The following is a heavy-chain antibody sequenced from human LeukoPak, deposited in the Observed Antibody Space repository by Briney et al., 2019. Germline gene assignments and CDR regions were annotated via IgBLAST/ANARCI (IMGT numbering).Heavy chain of an antibody. D-gene: IGHD3-10*01. J-gene: IGHJ4*02. CDR1: GGSISSYY. Sequence: SETLSLTCTVSGGSISSYYWSWIRQPPGKGLEWIGYIYHSGSTYYNPSLKSRVTISVDRSKNEFSLKLSSVTAADTAVYYCARVPGSGSYFEYWGQGTLVTVSS. CDR2: IYHSGST. V-gene: IGHV4-59*12. CDR3: ARVPGSGSYFEY.